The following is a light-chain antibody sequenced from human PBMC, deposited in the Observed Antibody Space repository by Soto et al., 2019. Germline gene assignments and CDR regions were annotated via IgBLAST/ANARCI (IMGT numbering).Light chain of an antibody. V-gene: IGKV3-15*01. Sequence: IVVTQSPATLSVSPGETVTLSCRVSQSVSSSLAWYQQKPGQAPRLLISGAYTRATGIPARFSGSGSGTEFTLTISGLQSEDFAVYYCQQYYNCPQLTFGGGTRVEIE. CDR1: QSVSSS. CDR3: QQYYNCPQLT. J-gene: IGKJ4*01. CDR2: GAY.